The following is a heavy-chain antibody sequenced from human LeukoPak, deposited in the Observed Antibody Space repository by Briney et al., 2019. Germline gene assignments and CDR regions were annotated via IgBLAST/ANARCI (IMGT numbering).Heavy chain of an antibody. D-gene: IGHD4-23*01. J-gene: IGHJ4*02. CDR1: GFTVSSNY. CDR2: IYSGGST. CDR3: ARRAYGGNSYFDY. V-gene: IGHV3-53*01. Sequence: GGSLRLSCAASGFTVSSNYMSWVRQAPGKGLEWVSVIYSGGSTYYADSVKGRFTISRDNSKNTLYLQMNSLRAEDTAVYYCARRAYGGNSYFDYWGQGTLVTVSS.